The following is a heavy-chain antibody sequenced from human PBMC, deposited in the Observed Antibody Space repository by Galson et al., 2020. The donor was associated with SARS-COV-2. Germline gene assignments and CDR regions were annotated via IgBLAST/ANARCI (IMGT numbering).Heavy chain of an antibody. V-gene: IGHV3-21*06. CDR2: ISGTSLKI. Sequence: NSGGSLRLSCAASGFTFSTYSMGWVRQAPGKGLPWVSSISGTSLKIYYADSVKGRFTISRDNTENSLYLQMNSLGTEDTAVYYCTRERGYRYSFGYSDCWGQGTLVTVSS. J-gene: IGHJ4*02. D-gene: IGHD5-18*01. CDR3: TRERGYRYSFGYSDC. CDR1: GFTFSTYS.